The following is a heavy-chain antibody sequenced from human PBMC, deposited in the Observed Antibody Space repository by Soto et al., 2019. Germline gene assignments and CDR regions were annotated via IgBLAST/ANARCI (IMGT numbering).Heavy chain of an antibody. J-gene: IGHJ5*02. CDR3: ARAVTPYFGTWFDP. CDR1: GGSITSGNSYS. CDR2: ISQTGAT. Sequence: QLQLQESGPGLVKPSETLSLTCAVSGGSITSGNSYSWAWIRQPPGRGLEWIGSISQTGATSYNPSLKSRVSVSFDKSKNQFSLRLYSVTAADMAVYYCARAVTPYFGTWFDPWGQGTLVTVSS. D-gene: IGHD2-15*01. V-gene: IGHV4-30-2*01.